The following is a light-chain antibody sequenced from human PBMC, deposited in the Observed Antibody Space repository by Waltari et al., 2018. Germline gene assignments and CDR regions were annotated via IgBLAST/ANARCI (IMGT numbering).Light chain of an antibody. CDR3: YSAADNSLV. Sequence: RWCQQKPGQAPVVVIYKDSERPSGIPERFSGSSSGTTVTLTVSGAQVDDEADYYCYSAADNSLVFGGGTKLTVL. V-gene: IGLV3-27*01. CDR2: KDS. J-gene: IGLJ2*01.